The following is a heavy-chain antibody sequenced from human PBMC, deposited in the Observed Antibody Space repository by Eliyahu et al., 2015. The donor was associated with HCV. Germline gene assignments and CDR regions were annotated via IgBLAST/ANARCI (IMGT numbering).Heavy chain of an antibody. Sequence: QVQLQESGPRLVKPSQTLSLTCTVSGASVTSDDYYWSWIRQQPGKGLEWIGYIYFSWATYYNPSLESRATISADRSTNQFSLRLTSVTAADTAVYYCARVPGSWGETRLDHWGQGALVTVSS. CDR1: GASVTSDDYY. CDR2: IYFSWAT. J-gene: IGHJ4*02. D-gene: IGHD3-16*01. CDR3: ARVPGSWGETRLDH. V-gene: IGHV4-30-4*01.